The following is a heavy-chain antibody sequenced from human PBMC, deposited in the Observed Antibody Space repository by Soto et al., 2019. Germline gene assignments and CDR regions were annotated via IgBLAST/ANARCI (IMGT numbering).Heavy chain of an antibody. J-gene: IGHJ6*02. CDR3: ARVCGGDCHYGMDV. Sequence: QVQLQESGPGLVKPSQTLSLTCTVSGGSISSGGYYWTWIRQHPGKGLEWIGYIYYCGSTYYNPSLKSRVTISVDTSKNQFSLKLSSVAAADTAVYYCARVCGGDCHYGMDVWGQGTTVTVSS. CDR2: IYYCGST. V-gene: IGHV4-31*03. CDR1: GGSISSGGYY. D-gene: IGHD2-21*02.